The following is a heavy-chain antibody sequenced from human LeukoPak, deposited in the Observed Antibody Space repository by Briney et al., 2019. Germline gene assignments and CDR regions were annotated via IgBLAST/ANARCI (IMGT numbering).Heavy chain of an antibody. D-gene: IGHD2/OR15-2a*01. CDR2: IKQDGSEK. V-gene: IGHV3-7*03. Sequence: GGSLRLSCAASGFTFSNYWMSWVRQAPGKGLEWVANIKQDGSEKYYVDSVKGRFTISRDNTKNSLYLQMNSLRAEDTAVYYCARPFHDAFDIWGQGTMVTVSS. CDR1: GFTFSNYW. CDR3: ARPFHDAFDI. J-gene: IGHJ3*02.